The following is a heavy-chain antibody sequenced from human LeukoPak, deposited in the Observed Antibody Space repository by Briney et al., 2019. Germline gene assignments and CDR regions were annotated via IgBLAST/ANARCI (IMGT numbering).Heavy chain of an antibody. J-gene: IGHJ4*02. V-gene: IGHV1-69*01. CDR1: GGTFSSYA. Sequence: SVKVSCEASGGTFSSYAISWVRQAPGQGLEWMGGIIPIFGTANYAQKFQGRVTITADESTSTAYMELSSLRSDDTAVYYCASVNINCGGDCYKFDSWGQGTLVTVSS. D-gene: IGHD2-21*02. CDR3: ASVNINCGGDCYKFDS. CDR2: IIPIFGTA.